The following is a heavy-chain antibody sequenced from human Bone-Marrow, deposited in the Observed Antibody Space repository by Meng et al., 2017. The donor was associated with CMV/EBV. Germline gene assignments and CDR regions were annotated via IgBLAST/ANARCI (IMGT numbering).Heavy chain of an antibody. Sequence: ASVKVSCKASGYTFTSYGISWVRQAPGQGLEWMGWISAYNGNTNYAQKLQGRVTMTTDTSTSTAYMELRSLRSDDTAVYYCATAAGTSYYYYGMDVWGQGTTVTVSS. D-gene: IGHD6-13*01. V-gene: IGHV1-18*01. J-gene: IGHJ6*02. CDR3: ATAAGTSYYYYGMDV. CDR2: ISAYNGNT. CDR1: GYTFTSYG.